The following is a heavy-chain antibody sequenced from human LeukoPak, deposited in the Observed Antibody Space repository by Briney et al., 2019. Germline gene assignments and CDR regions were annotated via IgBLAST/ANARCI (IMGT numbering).Heavy chain of an antibody. D-gene: IGHD2-15*01. V-gene: IGHV3-33*01. CDR3: ARDIGSTRLDY. CDR1: EFTFSSYG. J-gene: IGHJ4*02. CDR2: IWYDGSNR. Sequence: TGSSLRLSGAASEFTFSSYGMHWVRQAPGKGLEWVAVIWYDGSNRYYTDSVKGRFTISRDNSKNTLDLQMNSLRAEDTAVYYCARDIGSTRLDYWGQGTLVTVSS.